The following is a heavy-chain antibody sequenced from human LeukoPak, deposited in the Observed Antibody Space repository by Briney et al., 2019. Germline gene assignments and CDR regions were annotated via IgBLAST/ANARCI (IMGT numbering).Heavy chain of an antibody. CDR2: IGTAGDP. V-gene: IGHV3-13*05. D-gene: IGHD2-21*01. J-gene: IGHJ3*02. CDR3: ARSRTLWGAFDI. Sequence: GGSLRLSCPASGFTFSSHDMHWVRQTTGKGLDWVSGIGTAGDPYYLDSVKGRFTISRENAKNSLYLQMNSLRAGDTAVYYCARSRTLWGAFDIWGQGTMVTVSS. CDR1: GFTFSSHD.